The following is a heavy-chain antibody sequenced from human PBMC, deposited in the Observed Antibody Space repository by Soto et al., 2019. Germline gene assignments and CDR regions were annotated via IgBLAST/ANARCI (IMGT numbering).Heavy chain of an antibody. V-gene: IGHV1-46*01. CDR1: GYTFTSYY. CDR2: INPSGGST. D-gene: IGHD4-17*01. J-gene: IGHJ4*02. Sequence: ASVKVSCKASGYTFTSYYMHWVRQAPGQGLEWMGIINPSGGSTSYAQKFQGRVTISVDTSKNQFSLKLSSVTAADTAVYYCASTARGDSFDYWGQGTLVTVSS. CDR3: ASTARGDSFDY.